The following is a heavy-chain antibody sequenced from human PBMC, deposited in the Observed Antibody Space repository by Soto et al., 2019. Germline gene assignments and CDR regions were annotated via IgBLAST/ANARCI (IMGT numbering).Heavy chain of an antibody. CDR1: GGSFSGYY. CDR3: ARGGYSGLSY. Sequence: SETLSLTCAVYGGSFSGYYWSWIRQPPGKGLEWIGEINHSGSTNYNPSLKSRVTISVDASKNQFSLKLRSVTAADTAVYYCARGGYSGLSYWGQGTLVTVSS. D-gene: IGHD6-13*01. J-gene: IGHJ4*02. CDR2: INHSGST. V-gene: IGHV4-34*01.